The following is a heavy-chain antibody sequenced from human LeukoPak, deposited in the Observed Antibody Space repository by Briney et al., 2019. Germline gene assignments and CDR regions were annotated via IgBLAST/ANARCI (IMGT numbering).Heavy chain of an antibody. CDR1: GGSFSGYY. V-gene: IGHV4-34*01. CDR3: ARHGRGYCSSTSCYRAEYFQH. J-gene: IGHJ1*01. CDR2: INHSGST. D-gene: IGHD2-2*02. Sequence: PSETLSLTCAVYGGSFSGYYWSWIRQPPGKGLEWIGEINHSGSTNYNPSLKSRVTISVDTSKNQFSLKLSSVTAADTAVYYCARHGRGYCSSTSCYRAEYFQHWGQGTLVTVSS.